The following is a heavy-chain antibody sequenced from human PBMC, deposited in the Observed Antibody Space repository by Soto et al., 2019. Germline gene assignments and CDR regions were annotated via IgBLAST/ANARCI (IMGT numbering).Heavy chain of an antibody. V-gene: IGHV3-72*01. J-gene: IGHJ4*02. D-gene: IGHD2-2*01. CDR2: IRNKVNSYTT. CDR1: GFTFSDHY. CDR3: ARGYCSVGCYAGDY. Sequence: EVQLVESGGGLVQPGGSLRLSCAASGFTFSDHYMDWVRQAPGKGLDWVGRIRNKVNSYTTEYAASVKGRFTISRDESKNSLYLQMNGLKTEDTAVYYCARGYCSVGCYAGDYWGQGTLVTVSS.